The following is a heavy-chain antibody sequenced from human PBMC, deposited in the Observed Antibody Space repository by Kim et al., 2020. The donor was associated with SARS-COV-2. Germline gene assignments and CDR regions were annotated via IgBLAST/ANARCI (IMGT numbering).Heavy chain of an antibody. J-gene: IGHJ4*02. D-gene: IGHD1-26*01. CDR1: GGSVSSGSYY. Sequence: SETLSLTCTVSGGSVSSGSYYWSWIRQPPGKGLEWIGYIYYSGSTNYNPSLKSRVTISVDTSKNQFSLKLSSVTAADTAVYYCARESSGSLRSIDYWGQGTLVTVSS. V-gene: IGHV4-61*01. CDR3: ARESSGSLRSIDY. CDR2: IYYSGST.